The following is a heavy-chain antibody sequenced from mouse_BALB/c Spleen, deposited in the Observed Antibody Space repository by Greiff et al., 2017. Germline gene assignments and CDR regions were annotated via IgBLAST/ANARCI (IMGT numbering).Heavy chain of an antibody. V-gene: IGHV5-6-4*01. J-gene: IGHJ3*01. CDR3: TGGSDWFAY. CDR1: GFTFSSYT. CDR2: ISSGGSYT. Sequence: EVKLMESGGGLVKPGGSLKLSCAASGFTFSSYTMSWVRQTPEKRLEWVATISSGGSYTYYPDSVKGRFTISRDNAKNTLYLQMSSLKSEDTAMYYCTGGSDWFAYWGQGTLVTVSA.